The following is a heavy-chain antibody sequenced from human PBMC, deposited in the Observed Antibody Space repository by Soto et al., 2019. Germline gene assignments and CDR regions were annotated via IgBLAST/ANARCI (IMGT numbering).Heavy chain of an antibody. Sequence: PGGSLRLSCAASGFTFDDYGMSWVRQAPGKGLEWVSGINWNGGSTGYADSVKGRFTISRDNAKNSLYLQMNSLRAEDTALYYCARGFGVVVHGGGDYYYYYGMDVWGQGTTVTVSS. CDR3: ARGFGVVVHGGGDYYYYYGMDV. CDR2: INWNGGST. CDR1: GFTFDDYG. V-gene: IGHV3-20*04. D-gene: IGHD3-3*01. J-gene: IGHJ6*02.